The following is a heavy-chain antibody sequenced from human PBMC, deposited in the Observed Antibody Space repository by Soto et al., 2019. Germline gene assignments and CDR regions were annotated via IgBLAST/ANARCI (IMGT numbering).Heavy chain of an antibody. J-gene: IGHJ4*02. CDR2: INPSGGST. D-gene: IGHD2-2*01. Sequence: ATVKVSCRASGYACTTYYMHWVRQAPGQGLEWMGIINPSGGSTSYAQKFQGRVTMTRDTSTSTVYMELSSLRSEDTAVYYCARALGSSPDYWGQGTLVTVSS. CDR1: GYACTTYY. V-gene: IGHV1-46*03. CDR3: ARALGSSPDY.